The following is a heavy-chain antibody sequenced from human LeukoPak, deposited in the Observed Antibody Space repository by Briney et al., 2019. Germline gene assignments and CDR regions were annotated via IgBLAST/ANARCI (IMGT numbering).Heavy chain of an antibody. J-gene: IGHJ4*02. CDR2: INPNSGGT. D-gene: IGHD6-19*01. CDR1: GYTFTGYY. V-gene: IGHV1-2*02. Sequence: ASVKVSCKASGYTFTGYYMHWVRQAPGQGLEWMGWINPNSGGTNYAQKFQGRVTMTRDTSISTAYMELSRPRSDDTAVYYCARGRSGWHRNFDYWGQGTLVTVSS. CDR3: ARGRSGWHRNFDY.